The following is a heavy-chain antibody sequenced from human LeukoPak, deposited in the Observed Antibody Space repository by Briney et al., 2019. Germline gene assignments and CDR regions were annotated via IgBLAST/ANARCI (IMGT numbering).Heavy chain of an antibody. CDR1: GGSFSGYY. V-gene: IGHV4-34*01. CDR2: INHSGST. D-gene: IGHD1-20*01. J-gene: IGHJ4*02. CDR3: ARFRDNWSDFDY. Sequence: ETLSLTCAVYGGSFSGYYWSWIRQPPGKGLEWIGEINHSGSTNYNPSLKSRVTISVDTSKNQFSLKLSSVTAADTAVYYCARFRDNWSDFDYWGQGTLVTVSS.